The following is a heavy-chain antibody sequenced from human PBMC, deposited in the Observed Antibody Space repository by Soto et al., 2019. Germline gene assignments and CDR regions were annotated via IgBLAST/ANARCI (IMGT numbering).Heavy chain of an antibody. CDR3: ARDGGTDYYGMDV. V-gene: IGHV3-48*03. D-gene: IGHD3-16*01. CDR1: GFTFSIYE. Sequence: PXGSLRLSCAASGFTFSIYEMDWVRQAPGMGLEWISYITSGGSTIYYADSVKGRFTISRDNAKNSLFLQMNSLRAEDTAVYYCARDGGTDYYGMDVWGQGTTVTVSS. CDR2: ITSGGSTI. J-gene: IGHJ6*02.